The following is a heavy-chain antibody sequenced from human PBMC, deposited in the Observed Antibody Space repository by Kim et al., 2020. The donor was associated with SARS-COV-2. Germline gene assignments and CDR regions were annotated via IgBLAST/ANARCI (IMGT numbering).Heavy chain of an antibody. D-gene: IGHD3-10*01. J-gene: IGHJ5*02. CDR3: ARHVHWSEYGSGTYYKVEGKNYCFDR. CDR1: GGSISSSSYY. Sequence: SETLSLTCTVSGGSISSSSYYWGWIRQPPGKGLEWIGSIYYSGTTYHNPSLKSRVTISVDTSKNQFSLKLSSVTAADTAVYYCARHVHWSEYGSGTYYKVEGKNYCFDRWGQGTLVTVSS. CDR2: IYYSGTT. V-gene: IGHV4-39*01.